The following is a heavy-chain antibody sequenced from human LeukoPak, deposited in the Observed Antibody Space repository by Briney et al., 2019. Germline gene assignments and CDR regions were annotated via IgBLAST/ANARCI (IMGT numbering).Heavy chain of an antibody. CDR3: ARRPNYTYFYAMDV. V-gene: IGHV4-39*01. Sequence: SEALSLTCTVSGGSISSSSTYYWGWIRQPPGKGLEWFGSIFYNGNTYYNPSLKSRVTISVDTSKNQFSLKLHSVTAADTAVYYCARRPNYTYFYAMDVWGQGTTVTVSS. CDR1: GGSISSSSTYY. CDR2: IFYNGNT. J-gene: IGHJ6*02. D-gene: IGHD1-7*01.